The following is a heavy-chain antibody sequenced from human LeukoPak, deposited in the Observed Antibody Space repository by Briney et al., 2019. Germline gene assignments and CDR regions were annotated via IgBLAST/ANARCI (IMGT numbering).Heavy chain of an antibody. Sequence: GGSLRLSCAASGFTFSDHYMDWVRQAPGKGLEWVGRTRNKANSYTTEYAASVKGRFTISRDDSKSSLYLQMNSLKTEDTAVYYCVRVYSGSYYYFDYWGQGTLVTVSS. CDR3: VRVYSGSYYYFDY. CDR2: TRNKANSYTT. D-gene: IGHD1-26*01. J-gene: IGHJ4*02. V-gene: IGHV3-72*01. CDR1: GFTFSDHY.